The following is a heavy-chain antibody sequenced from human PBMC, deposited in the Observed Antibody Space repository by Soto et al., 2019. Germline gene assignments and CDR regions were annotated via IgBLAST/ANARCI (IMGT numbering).Heavy chain of an antibody. CDR1: GFTFSTYA. Sequence: GGSLRLSCAASGFTFSTYAMHWVRQAPGKGLEYVAAISSNGGSTYYVDSVKGRFTISRDNSKNTLYLQMGSLRAEDMAVYYCAKSHRGDYHGVDVWGQGTTVTVSS. CDR3: AKSHRGDYHGVDV. J-gene: IGHJ6*02. D-gene: IGHD1-26*01. CDR2: ISSNGGST. V-gene: IGHV3-64*02.